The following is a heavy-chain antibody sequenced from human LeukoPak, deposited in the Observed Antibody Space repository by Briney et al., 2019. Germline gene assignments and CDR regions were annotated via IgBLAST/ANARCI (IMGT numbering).Heavy chain of an antibody. D-gene: IGHD3-9*01. Sequence: ASVKVSCKASGYTFTSYYMHWVRQAPGQGLEWMGGIIPIFGTANYAQKFQGRVTITADKSTSTAYMELSSLRSDDTAVYYCAREMGNYDILTGYPPLGYWGQGTLVTVSS. CDR1: GYTFTSYY. V-gene: IGHV1-69*06. CDR3: AREMGNYDILTGYPPLGY. CDR2: IIPIFGTA. J-gene: IGHJ4*02.